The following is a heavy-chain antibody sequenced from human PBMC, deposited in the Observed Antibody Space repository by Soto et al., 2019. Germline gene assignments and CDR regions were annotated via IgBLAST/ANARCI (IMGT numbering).Heavy chain of an antibody. V-gene: IGHV3-23*01. Sequence: GGSLRLSCAASGFTFSSDAMSWVRQAPGKVLDWVSAISGSGGSTYYADSVKGRFTISRDNSKNTLYLQMNSLRAEDTAVYYCEKGYCSGGSCSSYYYYGMDVWGQGTTVTVSS. CDR3: EKGYCSGGSCSSYYYYGMDV. D-gene: IGHD2-15*01. J-gene: IGHJ6*02. CDR1: GFTFSSDA. CDR2: ISGSGGST.